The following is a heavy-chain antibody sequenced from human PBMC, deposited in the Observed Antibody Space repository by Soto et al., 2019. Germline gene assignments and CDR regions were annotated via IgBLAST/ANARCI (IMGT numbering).Heavy chain of an antibody. CDR1: GFTFSTYG. CDR3: VKEGRGSSTSCSRCYGLDV. V-gene: IGHV3-30*18. D-gene: IGHD2-2*01. CDR2: LSHDESNK. Sequence: GGSLRLSCGASGFTFSTYGMHWVRQAPGKGLEWVVALSHDESNKFYADSVKGRFTISRDNSKNTLYLEMFSLRAEDTAVYYCVKEGRGSSTSCSRCYGLDVWGQGTTVTVSS. J-gene: IGHJ6*02.